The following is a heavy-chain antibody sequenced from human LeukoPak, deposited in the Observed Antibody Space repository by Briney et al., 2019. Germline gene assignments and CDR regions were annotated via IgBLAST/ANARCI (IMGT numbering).Heavy chain of an antibody. CDR1: GYTFTSYY. CDR2: INPSGGST. V-gene: IGHV1-46*01. D-gene: IGHD6-25*01. Sequence: VASVKVSCKASGYTFTSYYMHWVRQAPGQGLEWMGIINPSGGSTSYAQKFQGRVTMTRDTSISTAYMELSRLRSDDTAVYYCASLRLRLQSNYWGQGTLVTVSS. J-gene: IGHJ4*02. CDR3: ASLRLRLQSNY.